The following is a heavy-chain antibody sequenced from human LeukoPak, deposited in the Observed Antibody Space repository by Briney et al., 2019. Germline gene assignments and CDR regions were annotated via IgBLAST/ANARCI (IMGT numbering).Heavy chain of an antibody. V-gene: IGHV1-2*02. J-gene: IGHJ4*02. CDR2: INPNSGGT. Sequence: ASVKVSCKASGYTFTGYYMHWVRQAPGQGLEWMGWINPNSGGTNYAQKLQGRVSMTRDTSISTAYMELSRLRSDDTAVYYCARDWSTMIVVVPPAFDCWGQGTLVTVSS. CDR1: GYTFTGYY. CDR3: ARDWSTMIVVVPPAFDC. D-gene: IGHD3-22*01.